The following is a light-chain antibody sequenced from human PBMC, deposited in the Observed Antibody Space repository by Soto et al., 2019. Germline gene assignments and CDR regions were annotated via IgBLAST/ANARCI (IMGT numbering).Light chain of an antibody. CDR2: GAS. V-gene: IGKV3-20*01. Sequence: ETVLTQSPGTLSLSPGEGATLSCRASQSVCSNCLAWYQQKPGQAPRLLIFGASGRATGIPDTFSGSGSGTDFTLTISRLEPEDCAVYYCQHYGTTPWTFGQGTKVEI. CDR3: QHYGTTPWT. J-gene: IGKJ1*01. CDR1: QSVCSNC.